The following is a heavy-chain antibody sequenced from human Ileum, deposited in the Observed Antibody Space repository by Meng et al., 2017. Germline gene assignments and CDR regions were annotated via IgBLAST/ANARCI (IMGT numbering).Heavy chain of an antibody. V-gene: IGHV4-34*01. Sequence: QGQLQPWGAGLLKPSETLSLTCAVYGGSFSGYYWSWIRQPPGKGLEWIGEINHSGSTNYNPSLKSRVTISVDTSKNQFSLKLSSVTAADTAVYYCARGRITRLGELFGYWGQGTLVTVSS. J-gene: IGHJ4*02. D-gene: IGHD3-16*01. CDR2: INHSGST. CDR1: GGSFSGYY. CDR3: ARGRITRLGELFGY.